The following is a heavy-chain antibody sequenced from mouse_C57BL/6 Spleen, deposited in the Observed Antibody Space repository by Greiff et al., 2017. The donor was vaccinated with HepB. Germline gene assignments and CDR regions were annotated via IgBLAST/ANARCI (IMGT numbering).Heavy chain of an antibody. J-gene: IGHJ3*01. CDR2: ISSGGSYT. V-gene: IGHV5-6*01. CDR3: ARRERPWFAY. CDR1: GFTFSSYG. Sequence: EVQLVESGGDLVKPGGSLKLSCAASGFTFSSYGMSWVRQTPDKRLEWVATISSGGSYTYYPDSVKGRFTISRDKANNTLYLQMSSLKSEDTAMYYCARRERPWFAYWGQGTLVTVSA.